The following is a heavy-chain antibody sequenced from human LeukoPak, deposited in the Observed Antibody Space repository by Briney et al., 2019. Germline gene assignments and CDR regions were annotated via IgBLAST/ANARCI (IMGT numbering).Heavy chain of an antibody. D-gene: IGHD5-18*01. CDR2: INPNSGGT. V-gene: IGHV1-2*02. CDR1: GYTFTGYY. Sequence: ASVKVSCKASGYTFTGYYMHWVRQAPGQGLEWMGWINPNSGGTNYAQKFQGRVTMTGDTSISTAYMELSGLRSDDTAVYYCARDMGTAMVLDYWGQGTLVTVSS. CDR3: ARDMGTAMVLDY. J-gene: IGHJ4*02.